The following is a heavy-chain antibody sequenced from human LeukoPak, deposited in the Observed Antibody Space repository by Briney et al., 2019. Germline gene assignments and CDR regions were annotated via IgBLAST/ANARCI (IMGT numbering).Heavy chain of an antibody. Sequence: SETLSLTCAVYGGSFSGYYWSWIRQPPGKGLEWIGEINHSGSTHYNPSLKSRVTISVDTPKNQFSLKLNSVTAADAAVYYCARSIMTSVTTFGYWGQGTLVTVSS. CDR1: GGSFSGYY. V-gene: IGHV4-34*01. CDR3: ARSIMTSVTTFGY. CDR2: INHSGST. D-gene: IGHD4-17*01. J-gene: IGHJ4*02.